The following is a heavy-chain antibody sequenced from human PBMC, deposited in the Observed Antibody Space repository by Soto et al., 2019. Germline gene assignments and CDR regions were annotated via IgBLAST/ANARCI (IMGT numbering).Heavy chain of an antibody. CDR2: INPSGGST. Sequence: ASVKVSCKASGYTFTSYYMHWVRQAPGQGLEWMGIINPSGGSTSYAQKFQGRVTMTRDTSTSTVYMELSSLRSEDTAVYYCARDSNWYSSSWYYFDYWGQGTLVTVSS. CDR3: ARDSNWYSSSWYYFDY. D-gene: IGHD6-13*01. V-gene: IGHV1-46*01. J-gene: IGHJ4*02. CDR1: GYTFTSYY.